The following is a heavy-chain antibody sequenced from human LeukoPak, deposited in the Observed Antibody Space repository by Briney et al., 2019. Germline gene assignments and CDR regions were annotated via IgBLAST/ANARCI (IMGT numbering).Heavy chain of an antibody. J-gene: IGHJ4*02. D-gene: IGHD3-10*01. CDR2: INPSSGDT. CDR3: AREGAVRGVLDS. CDR1: GYTFTGYY. V-gene: IGHV1-2*02. Sequence: ASVKVSCTASGYTFTGYYMHWVRQAPGQGLEWMGWINPSSGDTNYAEKFQGRVIMTRDASISTAYMDLSRLTSDDTAVYYCAREGAVRGVLDSWGQGTLVTVSS.